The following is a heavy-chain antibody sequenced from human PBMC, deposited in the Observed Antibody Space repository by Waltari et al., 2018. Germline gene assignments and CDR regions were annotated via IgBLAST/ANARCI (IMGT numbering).Heavy chain of an antibody. D-gene: IGHD2-2*01. CDR3: ARSSSTEFDS. CDR2: IRKDGSEK. Sequence: ETHLVESGGGLVQPGGSLRLSCAASGFTFSSYWMTWVRQAPGKGLEWVANIRKDGSEKYYVDYVKGRFTISRDNAKNSLYLQRNSLKADDTAVYYCARSSSTEFDSWGQGTLVTVSS. CDR1: GFTFSSYW. V-gene: IGHV3-7*01. J-gene: IGHJ4*02.